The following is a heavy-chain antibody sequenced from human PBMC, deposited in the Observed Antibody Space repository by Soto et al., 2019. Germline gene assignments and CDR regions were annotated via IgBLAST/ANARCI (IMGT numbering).Heavy chain of an antibody. CDR2: ISGNGGGT. D-gene: IGHD3-10*01. CDR1: GFTFSGYA. V-gene: IGHV3-23*01. Sequence: EVQLLESGGDLVQPGGSLRLSCAASGFTFSGYAMSWVRQAPGKGLEWVSTISGNGGGTYYADSVKGRFTISRDNSKNTLYLQMDSLRAEDTAIYYCAKGGVPGPLYYFDCWGQGTLLTVSS. J-gene: IGHJ4*02. CDR3: AKGGVPGPLYYFDC.